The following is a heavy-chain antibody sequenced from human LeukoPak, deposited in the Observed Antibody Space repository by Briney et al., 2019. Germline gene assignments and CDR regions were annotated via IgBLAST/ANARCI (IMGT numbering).Heavy chain of an antibody. CDR1: GGSVSGY. CDR3: ARIHRYCSGGACYVLDI. D-gene: IGHD2-15*01. V-gene: IGHV4-59*02. CDR2: VYYSGST. Sequence: SETLSLTCVVSGGSVSGYWGWIRQPPGRELEWIGYVYYSGSTNYNPSFKSRITISVDTSRNQFSLQLSSVTAADTAVYYCARIHRYCSGGACYVLDIWGQGTLVAVSS. J-gene: IGHJ4*02.